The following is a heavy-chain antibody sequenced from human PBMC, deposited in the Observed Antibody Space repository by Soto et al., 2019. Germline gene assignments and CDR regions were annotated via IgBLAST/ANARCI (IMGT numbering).Heavy chain of an antibody. J-gene: IGHJ5*02. CDR3: ARQYSSSYWFDP. D-gene: IGHD6-6*01. CDR2: IYYSGST. Sequence: SETLSLTCTVSGGSMNSYYWSWIRQPPGKGLEWIGYIYYSGSTNYNPSLKSRVTISVDTSKNQFSLKLSSVTAADTAVYYCARQYSSSYWFDPWGQGTLVTVSS. V-gene: IGHV4-59*01. CDR1: GGSMNSYY.